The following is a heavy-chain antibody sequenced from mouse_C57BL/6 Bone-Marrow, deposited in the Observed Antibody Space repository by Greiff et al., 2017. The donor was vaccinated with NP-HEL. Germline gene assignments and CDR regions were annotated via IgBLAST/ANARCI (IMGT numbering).Heavy chain of an antibody. D-gene: IGHD2-4*01. CDR1: GFTFTDYY. CDR3: ARWGDYDEGVWFAY. V-gene: IGHV7-3*01. CDR2: IRNKANGYTT. J-gene: IGHJ3*01. Sequence: EVMLVESGGGLVQPGGSLSLSCAASGFTFTDYYMSWVRQPPGKALEWLGFIRNKANGYTTEYSASVKGRFTISRDNSQSILYLQMNALRAEDSATYYCARWGDYDEGVWFAYWGQGTLVTVSA.